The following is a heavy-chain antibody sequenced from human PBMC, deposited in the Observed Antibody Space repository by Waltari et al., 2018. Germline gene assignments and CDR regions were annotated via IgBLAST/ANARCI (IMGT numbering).Heavy chain of an antibody. CDR1: GFPFSSYA. D-gene: IGHD6-13*01. V-gene: IGHV3-23*03. CDR2: IYSGGSST. J-gene: IGHJ4*02. Sequence: EVQLLESGGGLVQPGGSLRLSCAASGFPFSSYAMSWVRQAPGKGLEWVSVIYSGGSSTYYADSVKGRFTISRDNSKNTLYLQMNSLRAEDTAVYYCAKEGGGSSWFDYWGQGTLVTVSS. CDR3: AKEGGGSSWFDY.